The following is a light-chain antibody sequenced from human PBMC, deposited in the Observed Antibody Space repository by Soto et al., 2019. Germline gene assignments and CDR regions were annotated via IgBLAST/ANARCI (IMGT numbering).Light chain of an antibody. V-gene: IGKV1-5*03. CDR1: QTISSW. CDR2: KVS. J-gene: IGKJ1*01. CDR3: LQHNTYPPT. Sequence: IQIIDAPSTLSGYIGDRVTITCRASQTISSWLAWYQQKPGKAPKLLIYKVSTLKSGVPSRFSGSGSGTEFTLTISSLQPEDFATYYCLQHNTYPPTFGQGTKV.